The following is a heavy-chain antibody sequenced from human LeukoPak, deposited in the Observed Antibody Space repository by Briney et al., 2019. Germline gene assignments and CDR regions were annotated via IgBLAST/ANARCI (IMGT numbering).Heavy chain of an antibody. D-gene: IGHD2-15*01. CDR3: ATRDRNGAADY. CDR2: INTDGSDT. Sequence: PGGSLRLSCAASGFTFSNSWMHWVRQAPGKGLVWVSHINTDGSDTNYADSVKGRFTISRDNAKNTLYLQMNSLRAEDTAVYYCATRDRNGAADYGGQGTLVTVVS. V-gene: IGHV3-74*01. J-gene: IGHJ4*02. CDR1: GFTFSNSW.